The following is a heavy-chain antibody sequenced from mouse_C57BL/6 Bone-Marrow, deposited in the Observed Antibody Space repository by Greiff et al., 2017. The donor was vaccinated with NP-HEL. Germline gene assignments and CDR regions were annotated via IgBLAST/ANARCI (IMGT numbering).Heavy chain of an antibody. CDR3: AREEDYYGSSSWYFDV. V-gene: IGHV1-61*01. Sequence: QVQLQQPGAELVRPGSSVKLSCKASGYTFTSYWMDWVKQRPGQGLEWIGNIYPSDSETHYNQKFKDKATLTVDKSSSTAYMQLSSLTSEDSAVYYCAREEDYYGSSSWYFDVWGTGTTVTVSS. CDR1: GYTFTSYW. J-gene: IGHJ1*03. CDR2: IYPSDSET. D-gene: IGHD1-1*01.